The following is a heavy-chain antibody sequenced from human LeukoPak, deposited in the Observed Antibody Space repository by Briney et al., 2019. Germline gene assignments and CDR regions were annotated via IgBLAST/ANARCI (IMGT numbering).Heavy chain of an antibody. CDR2: INHSGST. V-gene: IGHV4-34*01. CDR1: GASFSGYY. Sequence: PSETLSLTCAVYGASFSGYYWSWIRQPPGKGLEWIGEINHSGSTNYNPSLKSRVTISLDTSKKKFSLKLSSVTAADTAMYYCARDQPYMDVWGEGTTVTVSS. J-gene: IGHJ6*03. CDR3: ARDQPYMDV.